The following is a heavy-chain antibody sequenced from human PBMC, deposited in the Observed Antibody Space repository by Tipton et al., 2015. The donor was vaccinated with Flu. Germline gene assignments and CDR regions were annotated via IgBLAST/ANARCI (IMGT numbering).Heavy chain of an antibody. CDR2: IFYRGTT. Sequence: TLSLTCTVSGGSVSSNYWIWIRQFPGKGLEWIGFIFYRGTTNYNPSLKSRVSISSDTSKNEFSLKLTSVTAADTAVYYCARELRFLEGSMDVRGQGATVTVSS. CDR1: GGSVSSNY. J-gene: IGHJ6*02. D-gene: IGHD3-3*01. V-gene: IGHV4-59*02. CDR3: ARELRFLEGSMDV.